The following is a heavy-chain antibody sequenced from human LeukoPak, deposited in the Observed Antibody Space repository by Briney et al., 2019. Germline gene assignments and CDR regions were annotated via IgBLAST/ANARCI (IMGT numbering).Heavy chain of an antibody. V-gene: IGHV3-30*18. CDR3: AKHSGSYG. D-gene: IGHD1-26*01. Sequence: GGSLRLSCAASGFTFSSYAMHWVRQAPGKGLEWVAVISYDGSNKYYADSVKGRFTISRDNSKNTLYLQMNSLRAEDTAVYYCAKHSGSYGWGQGTLVTVSS. CDR2: ISYDGSNK. J-gene: IGHJ4*02. CDR1: GFTFSSYA.